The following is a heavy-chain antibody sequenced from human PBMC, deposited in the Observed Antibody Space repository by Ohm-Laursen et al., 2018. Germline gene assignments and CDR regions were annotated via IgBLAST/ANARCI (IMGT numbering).Heavy chain of an antibody. J-gene: IGHJ4*02. D-gene: IGHD5-18*01. Sequence: SLRLSCAAFGFTFSNYWMSWVRQAPGKGLEWVANIKQDGGQQYYVDSVKGRFTISRDNAKNSLYLQMNSLRAEDTAVYYCASAYSYSTPHYLDYWGQGTLVTVSS. CDR3: ASAYSYSTPHYLDY. CDR1: GFTFSNYW. CDR2: IKQDGGQQ. V-gene: IGHV3-7*01.